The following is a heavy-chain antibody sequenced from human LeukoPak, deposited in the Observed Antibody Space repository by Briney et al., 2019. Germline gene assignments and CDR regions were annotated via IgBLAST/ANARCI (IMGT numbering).Heavy chain of an antibody. CDR3: ARERSYYDSSGYYHNWFDP. CDR2: ISSSGSTR. J-gene: IGHJ5*02. D-gene: IGHD3-22*01. V-gene: IGHV3-48*03. Sequence: GGSLRLSCAASGFTYSSYEMNWVRQAPGRGLEWVSYISSSGSTRYYADSVKGRFTISRDNAKNSLDLQMNSLRAEDTAVYYCARERSYYDSSGYYHNWFDPWGQGTLVTVSS. CDR1: GFTYSSYE.